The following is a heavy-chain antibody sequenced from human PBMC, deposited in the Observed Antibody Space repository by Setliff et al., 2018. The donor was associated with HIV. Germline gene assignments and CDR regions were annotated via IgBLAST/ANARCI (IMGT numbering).Heavy chain of an antibody. CDR3: AKDKYYDILTGYFTD. CDR2: ISSSGGTI. J-gene: IGHJ6*04. CDR1: GFTFSSYE. D-gene: IGHD3-9*01. V-gene: IGHV3-48*03. Sequence: GGSLRLSCAASGFTFSSYEMNWVRQAPGKGLEWVSYISSSGGTIYYADSVKGRFTISRDNAKKSLYLQMNSLRADDTAVYYCAKDKYYDILTGYFTDWGKGTTVTVSS.